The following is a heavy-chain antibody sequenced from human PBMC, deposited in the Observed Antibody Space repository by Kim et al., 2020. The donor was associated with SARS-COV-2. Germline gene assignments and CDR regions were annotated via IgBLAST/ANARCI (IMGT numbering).Heavy chain of an antibody. CDR3: ARASSGWYYFDY. Sequence: SETLSLTCTVSGYSISSAYYWGWIRQPPGKGLEWIGTISHSGTTYYSPSLETRVTISVDTSKNQFSLKLRYVTATDTAVYYCARASSGWYYFDYWGQGTL. J-gene: IGHJ4*02. CDR2: ISHSGTT. V-gene: IGHV4-38-2*02. D-gene: IGHD6-19*01. CDR1: GYSISSAYY.